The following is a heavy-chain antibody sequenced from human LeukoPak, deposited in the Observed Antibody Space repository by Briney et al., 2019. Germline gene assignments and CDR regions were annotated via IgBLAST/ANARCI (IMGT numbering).Heavy chain of an antibody. CDR1: GFTVSSNS. J-gene: IGHJ5*02. D-gene: IGHD3/OR15-3a*01. V-gene: IGHV3-53*01. Sequence: GGSLRLSCTVSGFTVSSNSMSWVRQAPGKGLEWVSFIYIDNTHYSDSVKGRFTISRDNSKNTLYLQMNSLRAEDTAVYYCARSDWTTRVSTNWFDPWGQGTLVTVSS. CDR2: IYIDNT. CDR3: ARSDWTTRVSTNWFDP.